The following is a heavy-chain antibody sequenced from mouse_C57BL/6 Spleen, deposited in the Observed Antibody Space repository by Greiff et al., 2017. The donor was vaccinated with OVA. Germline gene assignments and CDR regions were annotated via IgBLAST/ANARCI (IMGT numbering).Heavy chain of an antibody. V-gene: IGHV1-15*01. CDR3: TRRWFAY. CDR2: IDPETGGT. J-gene: IGHJ3*01. CDR1: GYTFTDYE. Sequence: QVHVKQSGAELVRPGASVTLSCKASGYTFTDYEMHWVKQTPVHGLEWIGAIDPETGGTAYNQKFKGKAILTADKSSSTAYMELRSLTSEDSAVYYCTRRWFAYWGQGTLVTVSA.